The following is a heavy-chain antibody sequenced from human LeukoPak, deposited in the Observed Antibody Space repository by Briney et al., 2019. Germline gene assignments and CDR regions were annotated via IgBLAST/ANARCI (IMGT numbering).Heavy chain of an antibody. Sequence: GGSLRLSCAASGFTFSSYWMHWGRQAPGKGLVWVSRINSDGSSTSYADSVKGRFTISRDNAKNTLYVQMNSLRAEDTAVYYCARDRPMGGYNWFDPWGQGTLVTVSS. J-gene: IGHJ5*02. V-gene: IGHV3-74*01. CDR1: GFTFSSYW. CDR2: INSDGSST. CDR3: ARDRPMGGYNWFDP. D-gene: IGHD2-15*01.